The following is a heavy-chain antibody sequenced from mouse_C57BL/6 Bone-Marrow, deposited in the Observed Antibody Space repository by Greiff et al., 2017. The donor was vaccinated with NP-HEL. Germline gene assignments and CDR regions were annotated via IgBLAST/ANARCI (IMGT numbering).Heavy chain of an antibody. D-gene: IGHD1-1*01. Sequence: QVHVKQPGAELVKPGASVKLSCKASGYTFTSYWMHWVKQRPGQGLEWIGMIHPNSGSTNYNEKFKSKATLTVDKSSSTAYMQLSSLTSEDSAVYYCARESTTVVALYYFDYWGQGTTLTVSS. V-gene: IGHV1-64*01. CDR2: IHPNSGST. J-gene: IGHJ2*01. CDR3: ARESTTVVALYYFDY. CDR1: GYTFTSYW.